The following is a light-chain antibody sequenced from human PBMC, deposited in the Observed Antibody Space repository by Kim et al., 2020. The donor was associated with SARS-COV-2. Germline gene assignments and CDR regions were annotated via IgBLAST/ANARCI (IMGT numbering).Light chain of an antibody. CDR1: QSISNY. Sequence: SVGDRVTITYRSSQSISNYLNWYQKKPGKAPKLLIYAASNLQRGVPSRFIGRGSGTDCTLTIVSLQPEDFATYYCQQSYTIPLFTFGPGTKVDIK. CDR2: AAS. CDR3: QQSYTIPLFT. V-gene: IGKV1-39*01. J-gene: IGKJ3*01.